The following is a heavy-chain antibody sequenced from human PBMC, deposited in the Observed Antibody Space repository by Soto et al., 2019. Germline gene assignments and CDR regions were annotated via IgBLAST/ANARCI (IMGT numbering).Heavy chain of an antibody. V-gene: IGHV4-34*02. CDR2: THHSGST. CDR3: ARGEACSNYPAR. Sequence: QVQLQQWGARLLKPSETLSLTCTFSGGSFSGYYWNWIRQSPGKGLEWVGETHHSGSTNYNPSLKGRATISLDMSKNQLSLKLSSVTAADTAIYYCARGEACSNYPARWGQGSLVTVSS. J-gene: IGHJ4*02. D-gene: IGHD4-4*01. CDR1: GGSFSGYY.